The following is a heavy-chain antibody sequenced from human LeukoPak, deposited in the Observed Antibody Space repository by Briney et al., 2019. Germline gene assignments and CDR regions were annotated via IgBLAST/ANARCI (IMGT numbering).Heavy chain of an antibody. D-gene: IGHD6-13*01. CDR1: GYTFTSYG. CDR3: ARAQGIAEYYFDY. CDR2: ISAYNGKR. Sequence: GASVKVSCKASGYTFTSYGITWVRQVPGQGLEWMGWISAYNGKREYAQKFQDRIIMTVDTSTRTAYLEMWNLRSDDTAVYYCARAQGIAEYYFDYWGQGTLVTVS. J-gene: IGHJ4*02. V-gene: IGHV1-18*01.